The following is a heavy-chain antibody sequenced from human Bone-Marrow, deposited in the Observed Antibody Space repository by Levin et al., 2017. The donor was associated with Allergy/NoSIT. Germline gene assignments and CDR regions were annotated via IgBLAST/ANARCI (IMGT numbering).Heavy chain of an antibody. CDR2: ISVSGAGT. CDR3: AKVGSGWFRNKLDC. Sequence: GESLKISCAASGFTFRNYAMSWVRQAPGKGLEWVSGISVSGAGTFYADSVKGRFNISKDNSKNMVYLQLNSLRVEDTAVYYCAKVGSGWFRNKLDCRGQGNLVTVSS. D-gene: IGHD6-19*01. J-gene: IGHJ4*02. CDR1: GFTFRNYA. V-gene: IGHV3-23*01.